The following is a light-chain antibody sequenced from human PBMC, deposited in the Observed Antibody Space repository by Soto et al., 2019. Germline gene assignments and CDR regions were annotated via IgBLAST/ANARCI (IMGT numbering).Light chain of an antibody. CDR3: QQYNSYS. V-gene: IGKV1-5*01. Sequence: DIQMTQSPSTLSSSVGDRVTITCRASQSISSWLAWYQQKPGKAPELLIYAASTLQSGVPSRFSGRGSGTEFTLTISSLQPDDFATYYCQQYNSYSFGQGTKVDI. J-gene: IGKJ1*01. CDR2: AAS. CDR1: QSISSW.